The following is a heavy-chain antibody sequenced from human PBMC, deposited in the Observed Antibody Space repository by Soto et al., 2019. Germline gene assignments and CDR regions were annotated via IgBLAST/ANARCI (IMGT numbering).Heavy chain of an antibody. J-gene: IGHJ3*02. CDR1: GGTFSTYS. D-gene: IGHD3-10*01. CDR2: IIPVLGAA. CDR3: ARGRYYESTGKEAFDI. V-gene: IGHV1-69*08. Sequence: QVQLVQSGAEVKKPGSSVKVSCKASGGTFSTYSVTWVRQAPGQELAWLGRIIPVLGAAKYAPKFQGRVTITADKSTSTAYMVLSSLRSEDTAVYYCARGRYYESTGKEAFDIWGQGTKVTVSS.